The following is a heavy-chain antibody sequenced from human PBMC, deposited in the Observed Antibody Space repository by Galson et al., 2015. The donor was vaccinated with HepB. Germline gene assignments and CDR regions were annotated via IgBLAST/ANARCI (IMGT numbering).Heavy chain of an antibody. D-gene: IGHD6-13*01. J-gene: IGHJ6*02. V-gene: IGHV1-3*01. Sequence: CKASGYTFTSYAMHWVRQAPGQRLEWMGWINAGNGNTKYSQKFQGRVTITRDTSASTAYMELSSLRSEDTAVYYCARDHWYSSSWYGYYYYYYGMDVWGQGTTVTVSS. CDR1: GYTFTSYA. CDR3: ARDHWYSSSWYGYYYYYYGMDV. CDR2: INAGNGNT.